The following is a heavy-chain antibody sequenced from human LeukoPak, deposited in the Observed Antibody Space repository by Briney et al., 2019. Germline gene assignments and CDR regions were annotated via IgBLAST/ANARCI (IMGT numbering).Heavy chain of an antibody. V-gene: IGHV4-61*08. J-gene: IGHJ4*02. CDR2: IYFSGST. CDR3: ARGRFFAGGAFYFDH. Sequence: SETLSLTCTVSGGSISSGGYYWSWIRQHPGKGLEWIGYIYFSGSTNYNPSLKSRVTMSVDTSKSHFSLKLSSVTAADTAVYYCARGRFFAGGAFYFDHWGQGTLVTVSS. D-gene: IGHD3-3*01. CDR1: GGSISSGGYY.